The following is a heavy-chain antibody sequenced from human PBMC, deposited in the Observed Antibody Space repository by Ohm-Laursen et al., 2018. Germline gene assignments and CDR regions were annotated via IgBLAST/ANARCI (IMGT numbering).Heavy chain of an antibody. V-gene: IGHV3-7*01. J-gene: IGHJ4*02. CDR2: INQDGTEK. D-gene: IGHD1-14*01. CDR1: GFTFSNFW. CDR3: ARDPIDNNGYNPDY. Sequence: SLRLSCSASGFTFSNFWMSWVRQAPGKGLEWVASINQDGTEKHYVESMQGRFTISRDNAKNSVYLQMNSLRAEDTAIYYCARDPIDNNGYNPDYWGQGTLVTVSS.